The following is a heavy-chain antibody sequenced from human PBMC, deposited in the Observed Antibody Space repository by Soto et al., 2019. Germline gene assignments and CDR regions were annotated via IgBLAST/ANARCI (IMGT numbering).Heavy chain of an antibody. D-gene: IGHD5-12*01. J-gene: IGHJ5*02. Sequence: PSETLSLTCSVSGDSISSSYWSWIRQPPGKGLEWIGYIYYSGSTNYNPSLKSRVTISLDTSKNQFSLKVSSVTAADTAVYYCARGYDWFDPWGQGTLVTVPS. V-gene: IGHV4-59*01. CDR2: IYYSGST. CDR3: ARGYDWFDP. CDR1: GDSISSSY.